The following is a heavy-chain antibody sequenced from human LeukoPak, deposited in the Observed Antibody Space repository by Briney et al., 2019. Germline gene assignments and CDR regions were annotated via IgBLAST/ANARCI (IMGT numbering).Heavy chain of an antibody. V-gene: IGHV3-23*01. J-gene: IGHJ4*02. Sequence: GGSLRLSCAASGFTFSSYFMPWVRQAPGKGLEWVAAISGSGGSTYYAESVKGRFTISRDNSKNTLHLQMNSLTAEDTAVYFCAKSQPKALDYWGQGTLVTVSS. CDR1: GFTFSSYF. CDR2: ISGSGGST. D-gene: IGHD2-2*01. CDR3: AKSQPKALDY.